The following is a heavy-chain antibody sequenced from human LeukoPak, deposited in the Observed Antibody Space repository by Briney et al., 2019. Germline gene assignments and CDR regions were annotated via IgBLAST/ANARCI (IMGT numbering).Heavy chain of an antibody. CDR2: ISYDGSNK. V-gene: IGHV3-30-3*01. J-gene: IGHJ6*02. Sequence: GRSLRLSCAASGFTFSSYAMHWVRQAPGKGLEWVAVISYDGSNKYYADSVKGRFTISRDNSKNTLYLQMNSLRAEDTAVYYCARDSKSKVVRGVMNYYYGMDVWGQGTTVTVSS. CDR1: GFTFSSYA. CDR3: ARDSKSKVVRGVMNYYYGMDV. D-gene: IGHD3-10*01.